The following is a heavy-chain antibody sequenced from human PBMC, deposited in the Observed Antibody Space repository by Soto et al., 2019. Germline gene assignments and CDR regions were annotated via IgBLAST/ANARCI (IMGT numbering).Heavy chain of an antibody. Sequence: PSLTCAVYGGSFSGYYWSWIRQPPGKGLEWIGEINHSGSTNYNPSLKSRVTISVDTSKNQFSLKLSSVTAADTAVYYCARSPLWFGEKPSGNWFDPWGQGTLVTVSS. CDR1: GGSFSGYY. CDR2: INHSGST. J-gene: IGHJ5*02. V-gene: IGHV4-34*01. CDR3: ARSPLWFGEKPSGNWFDP. D-gene: IGHD3-10*01.